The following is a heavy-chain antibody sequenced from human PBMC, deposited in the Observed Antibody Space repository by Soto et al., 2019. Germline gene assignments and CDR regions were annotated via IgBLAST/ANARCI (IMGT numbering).Heavy chain of an antibody. CDR3: AAAAGGYDILTGMTYYYYGMDV. CDR1: GFTFTSSA. D-gene: IGHD3-9*01. CDR2: IVVGSGNT. Sequence: SVKVSCKASGFTFTSSAVQWVRQARGQRLEWIGWIVVGSGNTNYAQKFQERVTITRDMSTSTAYMELSSLRSEDTAVYYCAAAAGGYDILTGMTYYYYGMDVWGQGTTVTVSS. J-gene: IGHJ6*02. V-gene: IGHV1-58*01.